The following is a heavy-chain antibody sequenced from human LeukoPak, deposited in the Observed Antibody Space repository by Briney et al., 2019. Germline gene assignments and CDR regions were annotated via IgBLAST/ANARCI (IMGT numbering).Heavy chain of an antibody. CDR3: VKPPYSSSWYPFDY. CDR1: GFTVSSNY. Sequence: GGSLRLSCAASGFTVSSNYMSWVRQAPGKGLEWVSVIYSGGSTYYADSVKGRFTISRDNSKNTLYLQMRSLRTEDTAVYYCVKPPYSSSWYPFDYWGQGTLVTVSS. D-gene: IGHD6-13*01. J-gene: IGHJ4*02. V-gene: IGHV3-66*04. CDR2: IYSGGST.